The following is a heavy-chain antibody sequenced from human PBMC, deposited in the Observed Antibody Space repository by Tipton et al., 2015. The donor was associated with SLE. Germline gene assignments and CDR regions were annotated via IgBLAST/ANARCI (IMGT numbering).Heavy chain of an antibody. V-gene: IGHV1-46*01. Sequence: QVQLVQSGAEVKKPGASVRVSCKASGYTFTNYYIHWVRQAPGQGLEWMGIINPSGGSTDYAQKFQGRVTMTRGTSTTTVYMDLSSLRSEDTAVYYCAREPRDGAYAGDGFDIWGQGTMVTVSS. CDR1: GYTFTNYY. D-gene: IGHD4/OR15-4a*01. CDR3: AREPRDGAYAGDGFDI. J-gene: IGHJ3*02. CDR2: INPSGGST.